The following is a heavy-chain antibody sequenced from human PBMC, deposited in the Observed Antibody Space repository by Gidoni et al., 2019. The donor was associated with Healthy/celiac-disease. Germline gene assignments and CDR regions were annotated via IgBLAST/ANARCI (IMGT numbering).Heavy chain of an antibody. CDR2: IIPIFGTA. CDR1: SSYA. V-gene: IGHV1-69*01. Sequence: SSYAISWVRQAPGQGLEWMGGIIPIFGTANYAQKFQGRVTITAEESTSTAYMELSSLRSEDTAVYYCARGGGYSYGGLDYWGQGTLVTVSS. J-gene: IGHJ4*02. D-gene: IGHD5-18*01. CDR3: ARGGGYSYGGLDY.